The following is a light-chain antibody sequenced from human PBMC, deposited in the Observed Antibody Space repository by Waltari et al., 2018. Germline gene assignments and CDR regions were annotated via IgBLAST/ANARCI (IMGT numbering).Light chain of an antibody. CDR1: SSNIGGNH. CDR3: GTWDRSLTVGV. Sequence: QSVLTQPPSVSAAPGQKVTISCSGSSSNIGGNHVSWYQQLPGTAPKLLIYETKNRPSGIPDRFSGSKSGPSATLGITGLQTGDEASYYCGTWDRSLTVGVFGGGTVLTVL. V-gene: IGLV1-51*02. J-gene: IGLJ2*01. CDR2: ETK.